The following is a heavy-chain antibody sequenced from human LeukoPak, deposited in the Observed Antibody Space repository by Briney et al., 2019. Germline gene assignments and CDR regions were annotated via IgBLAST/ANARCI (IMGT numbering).Heavy chain of an antibody. CDR3: ARGGSYYDFWSGYFFDC. D-gene: IGHD3-3*01. Sequence: SVKVSCKASVGTFSSYAISWVRQAPGQGLEWMGRIIPILGIANYAQKFQGRVTITADKSTCTAYMELSSLRSEDTAVYYCARGGSYYDFWSGYFFDCWGQGTLVTVSS. CDR2: IIPILGIA. J-gene: IGHJ4*02. CDR1: VGTFSSYA. V-gene: IGHV1-69*04.